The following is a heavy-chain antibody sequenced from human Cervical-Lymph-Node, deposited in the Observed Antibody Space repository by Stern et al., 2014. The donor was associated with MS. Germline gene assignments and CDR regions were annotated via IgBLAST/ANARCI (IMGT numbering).Heavy chain of an antibody. Sequence: QVQLQESGPGLAKPSQTLSLTCTVSGDSINSTGYYWSWIRQHPGKGLEWIGYIHYRGSTYYNPSLKSRGTISVDTSKTQFSLKLTSVTAADTALYYCARSDRLWGSFDYWGQGSLVTVSS. V-gene: IGHV4-31*03. CDR3: ARSDRLWGSFDY. J-gene: IGHJ4*02. CDR2: IHYRGST. CDR1: GDSINSTGYY. D-gene: IGHD3-16*01.